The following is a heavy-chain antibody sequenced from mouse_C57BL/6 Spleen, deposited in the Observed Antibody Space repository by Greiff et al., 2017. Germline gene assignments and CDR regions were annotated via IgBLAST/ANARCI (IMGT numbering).Heavy chain of an antibody. Sequence: QVHVKQPGAELVKPGASVKLSCKASGYTFTSYWMQWVKQRPGQGLEWIGEIDPSDSYTNYNQKFKGKATLTVDTSSSTAYMQLSSLTSEDSAVYYCARRDYDYVWYFDVWGTGTTVTVSS. D-gene: IGHD2-4*01. CDR2: IDPSDSYT. V-gene: IGHV1-50*01. J-gene: IGHJ1*03. CDR3: ARRDYDYVWYFDV. CDR1: GYTFTSYW.